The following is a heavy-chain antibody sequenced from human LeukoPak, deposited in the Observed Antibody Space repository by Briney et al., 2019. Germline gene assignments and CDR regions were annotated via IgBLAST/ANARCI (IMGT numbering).Heavy chain of an antibody. V-gene: IGHV3-7*03. Sequence: GGSLRLSCAASGFTFSSYWTSWVRQAPGKGLEWVANIKQDGSEKYYVDSVKGRFTISRDNAKNSLYLQMNSLRAEDTALYYCAKNQEPEYLGQGTLVTVSA. CDR1: GFTFSSYW. CDR2: IKQDGSEK. D-gene: IGHD1-14*01. CDR3: AKNQEPEY. J-gene: IGHJ4*02.